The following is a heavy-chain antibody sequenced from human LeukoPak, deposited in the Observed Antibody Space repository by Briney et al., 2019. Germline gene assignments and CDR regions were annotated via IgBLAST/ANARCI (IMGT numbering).Heavy chain of an antibody. V-gene: IGHV5-51*01. J-gene: IGHJ4*02. Sequence: GESLKISCKGSGNSFTSYWIGWVRQMPGKGLEWMGIIYPGDSDTRYSPSFQGQVTISADKSISTAYLQWSSLKASDTAMYYCARPYLGGYDIGGYYFDYWGQGTLVTVSS. CDR3: ARPYLGGYDIGGYYFDY. CDR2: IYPGDSDT. D-gene: IGHD5-12*01. CDR1: GNSFTSYW.